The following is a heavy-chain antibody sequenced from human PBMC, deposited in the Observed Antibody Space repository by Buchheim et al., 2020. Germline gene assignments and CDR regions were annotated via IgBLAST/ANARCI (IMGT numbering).Heavy chain of an antibody. D-gene: IGHD1-26*01. V-gene: IGHV3-48*01. Sequence: EVQLVESGGGLVQPGGSLRLSCAASGFSFNSYSMNWVRQAPGKGLEWVSYISYDSVNIHYADSVKGRFTISRDNAKNSLYLKMTSLRAEDTAVYYCAKGDWEYWGQGTL. J-gene: IGHJ4*02. CDR1: GFSFNSYS. CDR2: ISYDSVNI. CDR3: AKGDWEY.